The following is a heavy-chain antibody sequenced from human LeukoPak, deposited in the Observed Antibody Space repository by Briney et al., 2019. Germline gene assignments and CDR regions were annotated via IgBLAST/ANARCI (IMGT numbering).Heavy chain of an antibody. CDR1: GFTFSHYG. V-gene: IGHV3-48*01. Sequence: GRSLRLSCAASGFTFSHYGMNWVRQAPGKGLEWVSYISTSSNTIYYADSVKGRFTISRDNAKNSLYLQMNDLRAEDTAVYYCARVGSYGMDVWGQGTTVTVSS. J-gene: IGHJ6*02. CDR3: ARVGSYGMDV. D-gene: IGHD3-10*01. CDR2: ISTSSNTI.